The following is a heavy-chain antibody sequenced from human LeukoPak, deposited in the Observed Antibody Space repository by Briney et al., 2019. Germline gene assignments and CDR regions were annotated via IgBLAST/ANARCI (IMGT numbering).Heavy chain of an antibody. D-gene: IGHD3-3*02. J-gene: IGHJ6*02. CDR3: ARVGSGLAQKYYYYGVDV. Sequence: SETLSLTCTVSGGSISSSSYYWGWIRQPPGKGLEWIGSIYYSGSTYYNPSLKSRVTISVDTSENQFSLKLSSVTAADTAVYYCARVGSGLAQKYYYYGVDVWGQGTTVTVSS. CDR1: GGSISSSSYY. V-gene: IGHV4-39*01. CDR2: IYYSGST.